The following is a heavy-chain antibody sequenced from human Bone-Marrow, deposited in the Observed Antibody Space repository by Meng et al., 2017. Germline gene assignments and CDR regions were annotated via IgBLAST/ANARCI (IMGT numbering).Heavy chain of an antibody. D-gene: IGHD6-19*01. CDR2: IIPIFGTA. J-gene: IGHJ4*02. CDR1: GGTFSSYA. Sequence: SVKVSCKASGGTFSSYAISWVRQAPGQGLEWMGGIIPIFGTANYAQKFQGRVTITADKSTSTAYMELSSLRSEDTAVYYCARTPGKGWYSRTIDYWGQGTLVTVSS. CDR3: ARTPGKGWYSRTIDY. V-gene: IGHV1-69*06.